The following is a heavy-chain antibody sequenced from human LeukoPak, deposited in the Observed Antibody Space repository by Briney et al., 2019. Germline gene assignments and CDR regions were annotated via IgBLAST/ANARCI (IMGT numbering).Heavy chain of an antibody. CDR3: VRQTGGTVITIIDY. D-gene: IGHD4-17*01. V-gene: IGHV5-51*01. CDR2: IYPGDSDT. CDR1: GYSFTSYW. J-gene: IGHJ4*02. Sequence: HGESLKISCKGSGYSFTSYWIGWVRQMPGRGLEWMGIIYPGDSDTRYSPSFQGQVTISADKSINTAYLQWSSLKASDTAIYYCVRQTGGTVITIIDYWGQGTLVTVPS.